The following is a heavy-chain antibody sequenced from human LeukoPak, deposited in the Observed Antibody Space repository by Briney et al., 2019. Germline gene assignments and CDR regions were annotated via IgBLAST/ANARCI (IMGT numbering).Heavy chain of an antibody. Sequence: PGGSLRLSCAASGFTFSTHAMTWVRQAPGKGLEWVSAISGSGGDTFYADSVKGRFTISGDNSKNTMYLQMNSLRAEDTAVYYCAKVGGSFDYWGQGTLVTVSS. J-gene: IGHJ4*02. V-gene: IGHV3-23*01. CDR3: AKVGGSFDY. D-gene: IGHD2-15*01. CDR2: ISGSGGDT. CDR1: GFTFSTHA.